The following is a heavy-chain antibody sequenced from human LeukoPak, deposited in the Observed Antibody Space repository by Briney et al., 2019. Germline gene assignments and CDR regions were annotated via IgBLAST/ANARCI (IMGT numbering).Heavy chain of an antibody. V-gene: IGHV4-59*01. CDR2: IYYSGST. CDR1: GGSISSSY. Sequence: PSETLSLTCSVSGGSISSSYWTWVRQPPGKGLEWIGYIYYSGSTHYNPSLKSRVTISVDTSKNQLSLNLSSVTAADTAVYYCARVLKGSGYIDYWGQGILVTVSS. D-gene: IGHD3-10*01. J-gene: IGHJ4*02. CDR3: ARVLKGSGYIDY.